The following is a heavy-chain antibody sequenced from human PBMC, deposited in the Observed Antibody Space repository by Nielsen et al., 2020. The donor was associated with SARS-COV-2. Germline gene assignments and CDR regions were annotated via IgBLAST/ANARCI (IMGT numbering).Heavy chain of an antibody. CDR1: GYTFTGYY. D-gene: IGHD2-15*01. Sequence: ASVKVSCKASGYTFTGYYMHWVRQAPGQGLEWMGRINPNSGGTNYAQKLQGRVTMTTDTSTSTAYMELRSLRSDDTAVYYCARVRCSGGSFYFDYWGQGTLVTVSS. CDR2: INPNSGGT. V-gene: IGHV1-2*06. CDR3: ARVRCSGGSFYFDY. J-gene: IGHJ4*02.